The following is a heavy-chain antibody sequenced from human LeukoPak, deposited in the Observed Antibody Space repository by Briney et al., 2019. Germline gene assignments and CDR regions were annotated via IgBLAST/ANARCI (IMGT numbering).Heavy chain of an antibody. J-gene: IGHJ5*02. D-gene: IGHD2-2*01. CDR3: ARTKSGVVVVPGAGHWFDP. Sequence: GESLKISCKTSGYKFSDYWIGWMRQMPGKGLEWMGLIYPGDSDTKYSPSLQGQVTISADKSIGTAYLQWSSLKASDTAIYYCARTKSGVVVVPGAGHWFDPWGQGTLVTVSS. V-gene: IGHV5-51*01. CDR1: GYKFSDYW. CDR2: IYPGDSDT.